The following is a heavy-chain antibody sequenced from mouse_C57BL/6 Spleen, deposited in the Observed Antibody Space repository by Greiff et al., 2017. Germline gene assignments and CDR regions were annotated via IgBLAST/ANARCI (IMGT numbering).Heavy chain of an antibody. V-gene: IGHV1-82*01. D-gene: IGHD2-1*01. CDR1: GYAFSSSW. CDR3: ARGGNYVGYARDY. J-gene: IGHJ4*01. Sequence: QVQLQQSGPELVKPGASVKISCKASGYAFSSSWMNWVKQRPGKGLEWIGRIYPGDGDTNYNGKFKGKATLTADKSSSTAYMQLSSLTSEDSAVYFCARGGNYVGYARDYWGQGTSVTVSS. CDR2: IYPGDGDT.